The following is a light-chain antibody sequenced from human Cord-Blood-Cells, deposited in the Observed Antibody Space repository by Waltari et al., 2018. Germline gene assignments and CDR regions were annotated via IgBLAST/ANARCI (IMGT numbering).Light chain of an antibody. CDR3: QQYYSTWT. V-gene: IGKV4-1*01. CDR1: QSVLYSSNNKKY. Sequence: DIVMTQSPDSLAVSLGERATINCKSSQSVLYSSNNKKYLAWYQQKPGQPPKLLIYWASTRESGVPDRFSGCGFGTDFTLTISSLQAEDVAVYYCQQYYSTWTFGQGTKVEIK. J-gene: IGKJ1*01. CDR2: WAS.